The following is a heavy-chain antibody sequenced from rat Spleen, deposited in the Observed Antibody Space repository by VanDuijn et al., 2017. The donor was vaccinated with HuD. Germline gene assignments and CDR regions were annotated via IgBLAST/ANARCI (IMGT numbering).Heavy chain of an antibody. CDR1: GFNFDDYW. V-gene: IGHV4-2*01. CDR2: INKDSNTI. J-gene: IGHJ2*01. Sequence: EVKLVESGGGLVHPGRSLKLSCAVSGFNFDDYWMTWVRQAPGKGLEWIGEINKDSNTINYTPSLKDKFNISRDNAQNTLYLQMSKLGSEETANYYCARWYYYDYWGQGVMVTVSS. CDR3: ARWYYYDY.